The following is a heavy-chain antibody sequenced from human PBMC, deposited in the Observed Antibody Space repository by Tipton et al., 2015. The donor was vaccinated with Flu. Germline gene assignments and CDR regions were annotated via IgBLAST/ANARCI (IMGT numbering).Heavy chain of an antibody. CDR3: ARASGSGTYVIFDY. D-gene: IGHD3-10*01. Sequence: TLSLTCTVSGDSMSSFYWSWIRQPAGKGLKWIGRIYTSGSTKYNPSLKSRVTMSVDTSKNQFSLRLSSVTAADTAVYYCARASGSGTYVIFDYWGQGMLVTVSS. J-gene: IGHJ4*02. CDR2: IYTSGST. V-gene: IGHV4-4*07. CDR1: GDSMSSFY.